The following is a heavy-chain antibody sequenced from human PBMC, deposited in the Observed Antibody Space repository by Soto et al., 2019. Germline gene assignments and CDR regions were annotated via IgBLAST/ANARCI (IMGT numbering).Heavy chain of an antibody. V-gene: IGHV4-34*01. Sequence: QVQLQQWGAGLLKPSETLSLTCAVYSGSFSGYYWSWIRQPAGKGLVRIGEVNHSGSTNYNPSLKSRVPISVVTDKNQLSLKLNSVIAADTAEYSGSRGSRSVWFGDYHPYGTDFWGRGTTVTVSS. CDR2: VNHSGST. CDR1: SGSFSGYY. J-gene: IGHJ6*02. CDR3: SRGSRSVWFGDYHPYGTDF. D-gene: IGHD3-10*01.